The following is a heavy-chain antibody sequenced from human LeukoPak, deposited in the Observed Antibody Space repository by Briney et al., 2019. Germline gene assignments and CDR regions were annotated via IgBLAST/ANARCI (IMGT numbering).Heavy chain of an antibody. D-gene: IGHD6-13*01. J-gene: IGHJ4*02. V-gene: IGHV3-64D*06. CDR2: ITSNGGSA. CDR1: GFTFSSYA. Sequence: GGSLRLSCSASGFTFSSYAMYWVRQAPGKGLEYVSAITSNGGSAYYADSVKGRFTISRDNSRNTLYLKMSSRRDDDTAVYYCVGFRATAGLYWGQGTLVTVSS. CDR3: VGFRATAGLY.